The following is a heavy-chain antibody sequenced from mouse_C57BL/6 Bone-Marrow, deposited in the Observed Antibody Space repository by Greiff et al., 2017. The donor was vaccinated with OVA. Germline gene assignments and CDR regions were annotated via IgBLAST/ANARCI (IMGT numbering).Heavy chain of an antibody. CDR1: GYTFTSYW. CDR2: IDPSDSYT. CDR3: AREGYGSSYDWYFDV. J-gene: IGHJ1*03. Sequence: QVQLQQPGAELVMPGASVKLSCKASGYTFTSYWMHWVKQRPGHGLEWIGEIDPSDSYTTYNQQFKGKSTLTVDKSSSTAYMQLSSLTAEYSAVYYCAREGYGSSYDWYFDVWGTGTTVTVSS. V-gene: IGHV1-69*01. D-gene: IGHD1-1*01.